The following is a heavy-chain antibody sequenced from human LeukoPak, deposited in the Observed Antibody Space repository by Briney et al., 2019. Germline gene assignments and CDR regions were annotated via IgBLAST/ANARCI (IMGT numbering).Heavy chain of an antibody. D-gene: IGHD6-19*01. CDR2: INTNTGNP. CDR3: ARELAPSGWYEDSFDY. V-gene: IGHV7-4-1*02. CDR1: GYTFTGYA. J-gene: IGHJ4*02. Sequence: EASVKVSCKASGYTFTGYAMNWVRQAPGQGLEWMGWINTNTGNPTYAQGFTGRFVFSLDTSVSTAYLQISSLKAEDIAVYYCARELAPSGWYEDSFDYWGQGTLVTVSS.